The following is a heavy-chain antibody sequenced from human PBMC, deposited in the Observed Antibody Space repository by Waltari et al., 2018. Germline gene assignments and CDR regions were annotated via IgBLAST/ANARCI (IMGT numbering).Heavy chain of an antibody. CDR2: VNHGGDT. J-gene: IGHJ4*01. V-gene: IGHV4-34*01. CDR3: ARAPGYKGYFDY. Sequence: QVQLQGWGAGLLKPSETLSLTCAVSGGSFSGFYWSWLRQSPGKGLEWIGDVNHGGDTNYNPSLETRVTISEDTSKKQFSLKMRSVTAADTAVYYCARAPGYKGYFDYWGQESWSPSPQ. D-gene: IGHD5-12*01. CDR1: GGSFSGFY.